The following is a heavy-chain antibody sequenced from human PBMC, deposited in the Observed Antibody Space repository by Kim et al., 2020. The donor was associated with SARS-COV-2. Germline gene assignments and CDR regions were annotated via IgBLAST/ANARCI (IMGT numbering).Heavy chain of an antibody. CDR2: INSDGSST. CDR1: GFTFSSYW. CDR3: ARDGGGLWFGESSYYGMDV. J-gene: IGHJ6*02. V-gene: IGHV3-74*01. D-gene: IGHD3-10*01. Sequence: GGSLRLSCAASGFTFSSYWMHWVRQAPGKGQVWVSRINSDGSSTIYADSVKGRFTISRDNAQNTLYLQMNSLRAEDTAVYYCARDGGGLWFGESSYYGMDVWGQGTTVTVSS.